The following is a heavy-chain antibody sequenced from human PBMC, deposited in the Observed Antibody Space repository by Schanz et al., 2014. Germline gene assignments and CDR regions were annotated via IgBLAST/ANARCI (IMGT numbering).Heavy chain of an antibody. V-gene: IGHV3-48*01. CDR1: GFTFSIYA. CDR2: ISGSSRTI. Sequence: EVQLLESGGGLVQPGGSLRLSCSASGFTFSIYAMHWVRQAPGKGLEWVSYISGSSRTIYYADSMKGRFTVSRDNAENALYLQMNSLRAEDTAVYYCARKMKLGVYGGKGHDSLDIWGRGTMVTVSS. CDR3: ARKMKLGVYGGKGHDSLDI. D-gene: IGHD4-17*01. J-gene: IGHJ3*02.